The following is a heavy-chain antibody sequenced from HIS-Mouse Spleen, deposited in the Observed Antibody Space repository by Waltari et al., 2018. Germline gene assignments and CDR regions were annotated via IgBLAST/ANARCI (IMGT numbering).Heavy chain of an antibody. Sequence: QVQMVQSGAEVKKPGTSVKVSCKATGYTLTGYYIHWVRQDPGQGLEWMGCINPNSGGTNYAQKFQGRVTMTRDTSISTAYMELSRLRSDDTDVYYCARYSIAVMDVWGQGTTVTVSS. CDR1: GYTLTGYY. V-gene: IGHV1-2*02. CDR3: ARYSIAVMDV. J-gene: IGHJ6*02. CDR2: INPNSGGT. D-gene: IGHD6-19*01.